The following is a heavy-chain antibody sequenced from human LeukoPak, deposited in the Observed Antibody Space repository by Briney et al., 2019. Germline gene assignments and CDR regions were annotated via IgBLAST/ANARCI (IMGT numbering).Heavy chain of an antibody. CDR3: ARHGWHAWYFDL. CDR1: GGSISSSSYY. J-gene: IGHJ2*01. CDR2: IFSSEST. V-gene: IGHV4-39*01. Sequence: SETLSLTCTVSGGSISSSSYYWAWIRQPPGKGLEWLGNIFSSESTYYNPSLKRRVTISVDTSKNQLSLKLSSVTAADTAVYYCARHGWHAWYFDLWGRGTLVTVSS. D-gene: IGHD6-19*01.